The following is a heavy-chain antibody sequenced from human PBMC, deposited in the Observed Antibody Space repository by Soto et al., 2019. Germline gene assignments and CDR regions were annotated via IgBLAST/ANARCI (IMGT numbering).Heavy chain of an antibody. V-gene: IGHV3-9*01. CDR3: ARDLTPGGADV. Sequence: EVLLVESGGGLVQPGRSLRLSCVVSGLTFDEHAMHWVRQDPGKGLEWVSGIFWSGGSVGYADSVKGRFTVSRDKAKNSLYLQMDSLRAEDTALYYCARDLTPGGADVWGQGTTVTVS. CDR1: GLTFDEHA. CDR2: IFWSGGSV. J-gene: IGHJ6*02. D-gene: IGHD4-17*01.